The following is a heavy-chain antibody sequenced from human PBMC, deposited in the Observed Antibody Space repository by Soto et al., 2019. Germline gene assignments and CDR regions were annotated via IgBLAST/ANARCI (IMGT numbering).Heavy chain of an antibody. Sequence: GGSLRLSCAASGFTLKTYVMSWVRQAPGKGLEWVSTITDSGRKSKTYFGDSVKGRFAISRDNYRNTLSLQMDSLRDEDTAVYYCARSATPLIEILDSWGHGTLVTVAS. J-gene: IGHJ4*01. V-gene: IGHV3-23*05. CDR3: ARSATPLIEILDS. CDR1: GFTLKTYV. D-gene: IGHD3-22*01. CDR2: ITDSGRKSKT.